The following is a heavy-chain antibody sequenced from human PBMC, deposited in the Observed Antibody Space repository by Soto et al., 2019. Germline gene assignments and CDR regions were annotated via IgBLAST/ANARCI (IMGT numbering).Heavy chain of an antibody. CDR2: GYHGGNT. V-gene: IGHV4-39*01. J-gene: IGHJ4*02. Sequence: QLQLQESGTGLVKPSETQSLTCTVSGGSISSNSYYWAWIRQPPGKVLEWIGSGYHGGNTYYNPSHKSRVTISVDTSTNQFSLKLISVTAADTAVYYCARHLSGYGYLYFEYWGQGILVTVSS. D-gene: IGHD5-18*01. CDR3: ARHLSGYGYLYFEY. CDR1: GGSISSNSYY.